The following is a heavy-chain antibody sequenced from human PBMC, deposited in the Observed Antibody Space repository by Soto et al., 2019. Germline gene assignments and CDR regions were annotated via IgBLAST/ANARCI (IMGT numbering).Heavy chain of an antibody. CDR1: GFTFSSYA. Sequence: QVQLVESGGGMVQPGRSLRLSCAASGFTFSSYAMHWVRQAPGKGLEWVAVISYDGSNKYYADSVKGRFTIARDNSKNTLYLQMNSQRAEDTAVYYCARSGYPINWFDPWGQGTLVTVSS. J-gene: IGHJ5*02. CDR3: ARSGYPINWFDP. CDR2: ISYDGSNK. D-gene: IGHD3-3*01. V-gene: IGHV3-30-3*01.